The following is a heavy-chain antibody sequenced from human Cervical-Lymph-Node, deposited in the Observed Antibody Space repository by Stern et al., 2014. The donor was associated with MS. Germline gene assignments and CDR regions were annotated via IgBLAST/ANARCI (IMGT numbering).Heavy chain of an antibody. CDR2: IFPVFGTP. Sequence: QLVQSGAEVTTPGSSEKVSCKASGGPFSKFPSSWARQAPGQGLECMGGIFPVFGTPTYAEEFRGRVTITADVSTSTVYMELSSLRSDDTAVYYCALSSETSDRWYSLGYDLWGQGTLVTVSS. J-gene: IGHJ5*02. CDR1: GGPFSKFP. CDR3: ALSSETSDRWYSLGYDL. V-gene: IGHV1-69*01. D-gene: IGHD6-13*01.